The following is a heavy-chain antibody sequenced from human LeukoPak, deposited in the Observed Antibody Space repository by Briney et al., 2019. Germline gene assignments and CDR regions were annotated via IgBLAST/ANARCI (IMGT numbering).Heavy chain of an antibody. V-gene: IGHV4-39*01. J-gene: IGHJ4*02. CDR2: IYYTGIP. CDR1: GGSISSGGYY. D-gene: IGHD1-26*01. Sequence: SETLSLTCTVSGGSISSGGYYWGWIRQPPGKGLEWIGNIYYTGIPYYNPSLKSRVTISVDTSKNQLSLRLSSVTAADTAVYYCARSGGRYHYFDYWGQGTLVTVSS. CDR3: ARSGGRYHYFDY.